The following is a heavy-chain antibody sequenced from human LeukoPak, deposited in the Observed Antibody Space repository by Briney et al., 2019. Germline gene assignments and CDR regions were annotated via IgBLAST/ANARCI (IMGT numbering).Heavy chain of an antibody. J-gene: IGHJ5*02. D-gene: IGHD3-22*01. CDR3: AGYYYDSSRGFDL. CDR1: GFKFDDYG. CDR2: INWNGAWT. V-gene: IGHV3-20*04. Sequence: GGSLSLSCAASGFKFDDYGMSWVRQAPGKGREGVCDINWNGAWTGYADSVKGRFTISRDNAKNSLYLQMNSLRAEDTALYYCAGYYYDSSRGFDLWGQGTLVTVSA.